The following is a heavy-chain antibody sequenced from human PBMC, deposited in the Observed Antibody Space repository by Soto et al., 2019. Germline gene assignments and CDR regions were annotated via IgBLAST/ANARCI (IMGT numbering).Heavy chain of an antibody. D-gene: IGHD3-9*01. J-gene: IGHJ6*02. V-gene: IGHV1-2*04. CDR3: ARGPGLLPGLRYFAWLSPYYYYGMDV. CDR1: GYTFTGYY. CDR2: INPNSGGT. Sequence: ASVKVSCKASGYTFTGYYMHWVRQAPGQGLEWKGWINPNSGGTNYSQKFQGWFTMTRDTSISTSYMELSRLRSDDTALYYCARGPGLLPGLRYFAWLSPYYYYGMDVWGQGTTVTVS.